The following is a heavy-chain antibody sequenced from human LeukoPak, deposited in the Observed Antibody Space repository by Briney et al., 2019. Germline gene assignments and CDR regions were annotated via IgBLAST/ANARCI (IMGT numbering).Heavy chain of an antibody. V-gene: IGHV4-59*01. Sequence: TPSETLSLTCTVSGGSISSYYWSWIRQPPGKGLEWIGYIYYSGSTNYNPSLKSRVTISVDTSKNQSSLKLSSVTAADTAVYYCARGAGAVAGIGIDYWGQGTLVTVSS. D-gene: IGHD6-19*01. CDR2: IYYSGST. CDR1: GGSISSYY. J-gene: IGHJ4*02. CDR3: ARGAGAVAGIGIDY.